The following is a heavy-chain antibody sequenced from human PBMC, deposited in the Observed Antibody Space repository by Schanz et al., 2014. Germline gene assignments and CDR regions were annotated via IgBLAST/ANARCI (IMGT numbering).Heavy chain of an antibody. CDR1: GYTLTELS. Sequence: QVQLVQSGAEVKKPGASVKVSCKVSGYTLTELSMHWVRQAPGKGLEWVGGFDPEDGETTYAQKFQGRVTMTEDTSSNTAYMELNSLRSEDTAVYYCATGRGYNYGYLYYFDSWGQGTLVTVSS. CDR2: FDPEDGET. V-gene: IGHV1-24*01. D-gene: IGHD5-18*01. CDR3: ATGRGYNYGYLYYFDS. J-gene: IGHJ4*02.